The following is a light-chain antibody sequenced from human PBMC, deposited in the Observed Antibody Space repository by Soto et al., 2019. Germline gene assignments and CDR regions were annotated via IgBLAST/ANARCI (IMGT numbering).Light chain of an antibody. J-gene: IGLJ7*01. V-gene: IGLV8-61*01. CDR3: VLYMGRGISV. Sequence: QTVVTQEPSLSVSPGGTVTLTCGLSSGSVSTSHYPSWHQQTPGQAPLTLIYSTDTRSSGVPDRFSGSILGNKAALTITGAQADDECDYYCVLYMGRGISVFGGGTQLTVL. CDR2: STD. CDR1: SGSVSTSHY.